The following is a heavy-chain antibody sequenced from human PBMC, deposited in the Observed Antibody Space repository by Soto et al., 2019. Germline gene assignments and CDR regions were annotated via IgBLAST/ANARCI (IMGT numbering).Heavy chain of an antibody. Sequence: LRLSCAASGFTFNNHDMHWVRQATGKGLEWVSGIGVLGDTYYPGSVNGRFTISRENAKNSLYLQINDLRAGDTAVYYCARGLLGPGDYYYGMDVWGQGTTVTVYS. D-gene: IGHD7-27*01. CDR3: ARGLLGPGDYYYGMDV. J-gene: IGHJ6*02. V-gene: IGHV3-13*01. CDR2: IGVLGDT. CDR1: GFTFNNHD.